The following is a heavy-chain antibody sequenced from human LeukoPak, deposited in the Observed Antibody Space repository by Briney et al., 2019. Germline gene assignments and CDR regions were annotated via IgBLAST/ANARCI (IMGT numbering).Heavy chain of an antibody. J-gene: IGHJ4*02. CDR2: IKQDGSEK. CDR1: GFTFSSYW. V-gene: IGHV3-7*05. D-gene: IGHD2-2*01. CDR3: ARDQRYCSSSSCPWEPFDY. Sequence: GGSLRLSCAASGFTFSSYWMSWVRQAPGKGLELVANIKQDGSEKYYVDSVKSRFTISRDNAKNSLYLQMNSLRAEDTAVYYCARDQRYCSSSSCPWEPFDYWGQGTLVTVSS.